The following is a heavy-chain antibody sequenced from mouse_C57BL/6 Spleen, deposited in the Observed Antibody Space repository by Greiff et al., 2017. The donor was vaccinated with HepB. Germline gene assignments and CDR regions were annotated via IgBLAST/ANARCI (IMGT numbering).Heavy chain of an antibody. CDR1: GYTFTSYW. CDR3: ARRGTTVVPYFDV. D-gene: IGHD1-1*01. J-gene: IGHJ1*03. Sequence: QVQLQQPGAELVRPGTSVKLSCKASGYTFTSYWMHWVKQRPGQGLEWIGVIDPSDSYTNYNQKFKGKATLTVDTSSSTAYMQLSSLTSEDSAVYYCARRGTTVVPYFDVWGTGTTVTVSS. V-gene: IGHV1-59*01. CDR2: IDPSDSYT.